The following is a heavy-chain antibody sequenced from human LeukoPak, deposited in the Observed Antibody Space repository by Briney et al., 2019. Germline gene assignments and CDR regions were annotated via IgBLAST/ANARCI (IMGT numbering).Heavy chain of an antibody. CDR1: GGSFSGYY. CDR3: AREDKYSSFWAGGWFDP. CDR2: INHSGST. J-gene: IGHJ5*02. D-gene: IGHD6-6*01. Sequence: SETLSLTCAVYGGSFSGYYWSWIRQPPGKGLEWIGEINHSGSTNYNPSLKSRVTISVDTSKNQFSLKLSSVTAADTAVYYCAREDKYSSFWAGGWFDPWGQGTLVTVSS. V-gene: IGHV4-34*01.